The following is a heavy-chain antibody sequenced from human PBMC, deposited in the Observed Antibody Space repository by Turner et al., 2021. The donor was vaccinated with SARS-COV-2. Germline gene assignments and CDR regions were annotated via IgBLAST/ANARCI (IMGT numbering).Heavy chain of an antibody. Sequence: GFTFSTAWMSWVRQAPGKGLEWVGRIKSKTDGGTTDYAAPVKGRFTISRDDSKNTLDLQMNSLKTEDTAVYYCTTAGGSGSYYNVRYYYYYGMDVWGQGTTVTVSS. CDR2: IKSKTDGGTT. CDR3: TTAGGSGSYYNVRYYYYYGMDV. CDR1: GFTFSTAW. J-gene: IGHJ6*02. D-gene: IGHD3-10*01. V-gene: IGHV3-15*01.